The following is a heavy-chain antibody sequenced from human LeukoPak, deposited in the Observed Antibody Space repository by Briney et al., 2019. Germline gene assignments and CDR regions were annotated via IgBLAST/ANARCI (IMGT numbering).Heavy chain of an antibody. Sequence: SVKVSCKASGGTFSSYAISWVRQAPGQGLEWMGGIIPIFGTANYAQKFQGRVTITADESTSTAYMELSSLRSEDTAVYYCARAEAAGYYYYYGMDVWGQGTTVTVSS. CDR3: ARAEAAGYYYYYGMDV. D-gene: IGHD6-13*01. J-gene: IGHJ6*02. CDR1: GGTFSSYA. CDR2: IIPIFGTA. V-gene: IGHV1-69*13.